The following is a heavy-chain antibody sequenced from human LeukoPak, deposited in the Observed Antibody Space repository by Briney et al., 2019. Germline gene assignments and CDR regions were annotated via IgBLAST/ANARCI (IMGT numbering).Heavy chain of an antibody. CDR3: ARDLYCSSASCRANNWFDP. J-gene: IGHJ5*02. CDR2: IYTSGST. D-gene: IGHD2-2*01. Sequence: SETLSLTCTVSGGSISSYYWSWIRQPAGKGLEWIGRIYTSGSTNYNPSLKSRVTISVDKSKNQFSLKLSSVTAADTAVYYCARDLYCSSASCRANNWFDPWGQGTLVTVSS. V-gene: IGHV4-4*07. CDR1: GGSISSYY.